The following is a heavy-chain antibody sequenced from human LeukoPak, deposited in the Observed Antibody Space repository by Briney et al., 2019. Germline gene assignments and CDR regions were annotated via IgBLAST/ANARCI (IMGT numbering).Heavy chain of an antibody. J-gene: IGHJ6*02. CDR2: MSYNTGGT. CDR1: GYTLSGYY. CDR3: ARSGYYYGLDV. Sequence: GASVKVSCKASGYTLSGYYMHWVRQAPAQGLEWMGWMSYNTGGTNFAQKFQGRVTMTRDTSITTVYMELSSLTSDDTAVYYCARSGYYYGLDVWGQGTTVTVSS. D-gene: IGHD3-10*01. V-gene: IGHV1-2*02.